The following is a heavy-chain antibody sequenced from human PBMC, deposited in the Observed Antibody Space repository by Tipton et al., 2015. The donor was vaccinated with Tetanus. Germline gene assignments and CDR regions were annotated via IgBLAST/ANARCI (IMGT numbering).Heavy chain of an antibody. J-gene: IGHJ4*02. D-gene: IGHD3-22*01. CDR3: ARGLYYDSSGYFDY. V-gene: IGHV3-20*01. Sequence: SLRLSCAASGFTFDDYGMSWVRQAPGKGLEWVSGINWNGGSTGYADSVKGRFTISRDNAKNSLYLQMNSLRAEDTALYHCARGLYYDSSGYFDYWGQGTLVTVSS. CDR1: GFTFDDYG. CDR2: INWNGGST.